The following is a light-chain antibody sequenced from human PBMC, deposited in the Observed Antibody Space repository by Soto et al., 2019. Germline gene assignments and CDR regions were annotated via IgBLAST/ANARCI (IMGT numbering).Light chain of an antibody. CDR2: AAS. CDR3: QQYYSFPFT. CDR1: QGIRNY. V-gene: IGKV1D-8*01. J-gene: IGKJ3*01. Sequence: VIWMTQSPSLLSASTGDRVTISCRMSQGIRNYLAWYQQKSGKAPELLIYAASTLQSGVPSRFSGSGSGTDFTLTISDLQSEDFATYYCQQYYSFPFTFGPGTKVDIK.